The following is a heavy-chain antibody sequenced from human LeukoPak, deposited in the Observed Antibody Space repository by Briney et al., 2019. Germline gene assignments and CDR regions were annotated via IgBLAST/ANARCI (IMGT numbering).Heavy chain of an antibody. D-gene: IGHD3-10*01. CDR3: ARGLLWFGELFPVADY. J-gene: IGHJ4*02. CDR2: MNPNSGNT. V-gene: IGHV1-8*03. Sequence: ASVKVSCKASGYTFTSYDINWVRQATGQGLEWMGWMNPNSGNTGYAQKFQGRVTITRNTSISTAYMELSSLRSEDTAVYYCARGLLWFGELFPVADYWGQGTLVTVPS. CDR1: GYTFTSYD.